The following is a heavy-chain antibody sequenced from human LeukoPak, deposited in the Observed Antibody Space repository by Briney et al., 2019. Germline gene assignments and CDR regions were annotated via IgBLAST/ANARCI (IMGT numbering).Heavy chain of an antibody. V-gene: IGHV3-23*01. CDR1: GFTFSSYG. Sequence: QPGGTLRLSCAASGFTFSSYGMSWVRQAPGKGLEWVSAISGSGGSTYYADSVKGRFTISRDNAKNSLYLQMNSLRAEDTALYYCARGPMGRMDVWGKGTTVTVSS. CDR2: ISGSGGST. J-gene: IGHJ6*04. CDR3: ARGPMGRMDV. D-gene: IGHD3-10*01.